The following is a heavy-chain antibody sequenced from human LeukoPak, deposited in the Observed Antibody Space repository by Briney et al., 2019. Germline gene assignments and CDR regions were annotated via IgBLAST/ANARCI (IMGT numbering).Heavy chain of an antibody. D-gene: IGHD7-27*01. CDR3: ARAWATDFDF. V-gene: IGHV3-21*01. CDR1: GFTFSSYS. J-gene: IGHJ4*02. Sequence: GGSLRLSCAASGFTFSSYSMNWVRQAPGKGLEWVSSISSSSSYIYYADSVKGRFTISRDNAKNSLYLQLNSLRAEDTAVYYCARAWATDFDFWGQGTLVTVSS. CDR2: ISSSSSYI.